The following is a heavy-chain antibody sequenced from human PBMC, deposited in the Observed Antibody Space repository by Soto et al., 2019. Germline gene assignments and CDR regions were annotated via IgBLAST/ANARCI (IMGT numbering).Heavy chain of an antibody. CDR3: ARDVAAADY. V-gene: IGHV1-2*04. J-gene: IGHJ4*02. D-gene: IGHD6-13*01. CDR2: INPNSGGT. CDR1: GGTFSSYA. Sequence: ASVKVSCKASGGTFSSYAISWVRQAPGQGLEWMGWINPNSGGTNYAQKFQGWVTMTRDTSISTAYMELSRLRSEDTAVYYRARDVAAADYWGQGTLVTVSS.